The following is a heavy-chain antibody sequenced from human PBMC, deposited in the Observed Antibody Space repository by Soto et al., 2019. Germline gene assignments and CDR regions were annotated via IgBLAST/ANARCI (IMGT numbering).Heavy chain of an antibody. CDR2: ITSSSSYI. CDR1: GFTFSSHS. CDR3: AREPGVSSGWYVDY. Sequence: GGSLRLSCAASGFTFSSHSMNWVRQAPGKGMEWVSSITSSSSYINYADSVKGRFTISRDNAKTSLYLQMNSLRAEDTAVYYCAREPGVSSGWYVDYWGQGTLVTVSS. D-gene: IGHD6-19*01. V-gene: IGHV3-21*01. J-gene: IGHJ4*02.